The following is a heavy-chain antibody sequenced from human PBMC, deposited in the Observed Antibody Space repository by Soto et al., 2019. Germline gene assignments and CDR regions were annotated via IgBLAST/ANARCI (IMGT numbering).Heavy chain of an antibody. CDR3: ERAPPGRAVPATAIDY. D-gene: IGHD2-21*02. J-gene: IGHJ4*02. CDR1: GGSFSGYF. CDR2: INRSGST. V-gene: IGHV4-34*01. Sequence: SETLSLTCAVYGGSFSGYFLVWIRPPPGKGLEWIWEINRSGSTKYKPALKRRVTISVDTSRNQFSLTLKYVTAADTAVYYCERAPPGRAVPATAIDYWGQGTLVTVSS.